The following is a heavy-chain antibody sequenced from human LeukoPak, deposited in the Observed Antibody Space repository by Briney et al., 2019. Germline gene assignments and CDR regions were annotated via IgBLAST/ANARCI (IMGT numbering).Heavy chain of an antibody. CDR3: ARDGVVGATSIYYFDF. D-gene: IGHD1-26*01. V-gene: IGHV3-21*01. J-gene: IGHJ4*02. CDR2: ISSSSPYI. CDR1: GFTFSSYS. Sequence: GGSLRPSCVVSGFTFSSYSMNWVRQAPWKGLEWVSSISSSSPYIYYADSVKGRFTISRDNAKNSLYLQINSLRVEDTAVYYCARDGVVGATSIYYFDFWGQGTLVTVSS.